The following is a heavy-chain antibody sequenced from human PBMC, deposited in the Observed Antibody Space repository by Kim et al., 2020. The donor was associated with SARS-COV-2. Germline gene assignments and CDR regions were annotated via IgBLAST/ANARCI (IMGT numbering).Heavy chain of an antibody. CDR1: GGSVSSGSYY. Sequence: SETLSLTCTVSGGSVSSGSYYWSWIRQPPGKGLEWIGYIYYSGSTNYNPSLKSRVTISVDTSKNQFSLKLSSVTAADTAVYYCARDRLYYYDSSGFAEPGFDYWGQGTLVTVSS. D-gene: IGHD3-22*01. CDR3: ARDRLYYYDSSGFAEPGFDY. J-gene: IGHJ4*02. CDR2: IYYSGST. V-gene: IGHV4-61*01.